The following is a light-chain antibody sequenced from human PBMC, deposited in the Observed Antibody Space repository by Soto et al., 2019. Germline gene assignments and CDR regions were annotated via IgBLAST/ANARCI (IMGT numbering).Light chain of an antibody. J-gene: IGKJ4*01. CDR3: QQLNSYPLT. V-gene: IGKV1-9*01. CDR2: AAS. Sequence: DIQLTQSPSFLSASVGDRVTITCRASQGISNDLAWYQRKPGKAPKLLFYAASTLQSGVPSRFSGRGSGTEFTRTMRNMQHEDFATYDCQQLNSYPLTFGGGTKVDIK. CDR1: QGISND.